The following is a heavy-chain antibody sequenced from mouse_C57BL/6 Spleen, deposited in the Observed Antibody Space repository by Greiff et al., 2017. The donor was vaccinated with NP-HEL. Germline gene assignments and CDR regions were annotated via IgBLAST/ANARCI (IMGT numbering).Heavy chain of an antibody. D-gene: IGHD2-3*01. CDR3: TRGAYDGYYVGFAY. CDR1: GYTFTDYE. Sequence: QVQLQQSGAELVRPGASVTLSCKASGYTFTDYEMHWVKQTPVHCLEWIGAIDPETGGTAYNQKFKGKAILTADKSSSTAYMELRSLTSEDSAVYYCTRGAYDGYYVGFAYWGQGTLVTVSA. CDR2: IDPETGGT. V-gene: IGHV1-15*01. J-gene: IGHJ3*01.